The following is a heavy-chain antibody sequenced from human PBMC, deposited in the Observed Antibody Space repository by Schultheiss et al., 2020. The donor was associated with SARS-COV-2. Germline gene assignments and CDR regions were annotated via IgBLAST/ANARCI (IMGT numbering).Heavy chain of an antibody. Sequence: GESLKISCAASGFTFSSYAMHWVRQAPGKGLEWVAVISYDGSNKYYADSVKGRFTISRDNSKNTLYLQMNSLRAEDTAVYYCARFIPGEKYGVDVWGQGTTVTVSS. D-gene: IGHD3-10*01. V-gene: IGHV3-30*04. CDR2: ISYDGSNK. J-gene: IGHJ6*02. CDR3: ARFIPGEKYGVDV. CDR1: GFTFSSYA.